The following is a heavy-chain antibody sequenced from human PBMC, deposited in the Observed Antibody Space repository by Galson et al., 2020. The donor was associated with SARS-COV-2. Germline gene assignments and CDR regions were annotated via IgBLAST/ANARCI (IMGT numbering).Heavy chain of an antibody. Sequence: ASVTVSCKVSGYTLTELSMHWVRQAPGKGLAWMEGFDPEDGETLYAQKFQGRVTMTEDTSTDTAYMELSSLRSEDTAVYYCATTPGIVVVPAAMWYWGQGTLVTVSS. CDR2: FDPEDGET. CDR1: GYTLTELS. CDR3: ATTPGIVVVPAAMWY. V-gene: IGHV1-24*01. D-gene: IGHD2-2*01. J-gene: IGHJ4*02.